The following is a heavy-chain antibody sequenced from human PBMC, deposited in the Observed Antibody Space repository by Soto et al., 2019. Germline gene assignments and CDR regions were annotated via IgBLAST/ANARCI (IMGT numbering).Heavy chain of an antibody. CDR3: AGWLRLSHSYGMDV. V-gene: IGHV4-31*03. CDR1: GGSISSGGYY. CDR2: IYYSGST. D-gene: IGHD5-12*01. J-gene: IGHJ6*02. Sequence: QVQLQESGPGLVKPSQTLSLTCTVSGGSISSGGYYWSWIRQHPGKGLEWIGYIYYSGSTYYNPSLKSRVTXXVXTXXNQFSLKLSSVDAADTAVYYCAGWLRLSHSYGMDVWGQGTTVTVSS.